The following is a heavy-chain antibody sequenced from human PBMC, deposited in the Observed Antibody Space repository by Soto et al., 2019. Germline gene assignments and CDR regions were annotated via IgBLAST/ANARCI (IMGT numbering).Heavy chain of an antibody. V-gene: IGHV3-21*01. Sequence: EVQLVESGGGLVKPGGSLRLSCAASGFTFSSYSMNWVRQAPGKGLEWVSSISSSSSYIYYAASVKGRFTISRDNAKNSRYMHMNSLRAEDTAVYYFARDLKTYYDFWSGYYDYGGQGTLVTVSS. CDR1: GFTFSSYS. CDR2: ISSSSSYI. CDR3: ARDLKTYYDFWSGYYDY. D-gene: IGHD3-3*01. J-gene: IGHJ4*02.